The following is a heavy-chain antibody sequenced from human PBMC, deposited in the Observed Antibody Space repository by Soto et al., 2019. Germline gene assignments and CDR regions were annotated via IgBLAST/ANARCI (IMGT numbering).Heavy chain of an antibody. D-gene: IGHD2-21*01. V-gene: IGHV4-39*01. Sequence: PSETLSLTCTVSGGSISSSSYYWGWIRQPPGKGLEWIGSIYYSGSTYYNPSLKSRVTISVDTSKNQFSLKLSSVTAADTAVYYCAEVSIRSIGGYYYYGMDVWGQGTTVTVSS. CDR1: GGSISSSSYY. CDR2: IYYSGST. J-gene: IGHJ6*02. CDR3: AEVSIRSIGGYYYYGMDV.